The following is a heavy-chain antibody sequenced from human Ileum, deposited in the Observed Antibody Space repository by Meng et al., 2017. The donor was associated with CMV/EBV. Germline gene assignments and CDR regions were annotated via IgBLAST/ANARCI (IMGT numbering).Heavy chain of an antibody. CDR2: INHSGST. Sequence: VPLQQSGAGLVKPSETLSLTCAVYGASFSGYYWGWIRQPPGKGLEWIGEINHSGSTNYNPSLKSRVTVSVDTSKNHFSLKLSSVTAADTAVYYCARGDDSSGYYWNRWGYWGQGTLVTVSS. CDR3: ARGDDSSGYYWNRWGY. D-gene: IGHD3-22*01. CDR1: GASFSGYY. J-gene: IGHJ4*02. V-gene: IGHV4-34*01.